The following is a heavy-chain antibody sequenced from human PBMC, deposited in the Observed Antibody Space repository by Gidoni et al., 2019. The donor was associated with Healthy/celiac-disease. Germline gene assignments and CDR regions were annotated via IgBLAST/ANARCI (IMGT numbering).Heavy chain of an antibody. J-gene: IGHJ4*02. CDR1: GFTFSSHA. Sequence: EVQLLESGGGLVQPGGSLRPSCSASGFTFSSHAMSWVGQAPGKGRGWVSAISGSGGSTYYADSVKGRFTISRDNSKNTLYLQMNSLRAEDTAVYYCAKGAKWLDYWGQGTLVTVSS. V-gene: IGHV3-23*01. D-gene: IGHD3-22*01. CDR3: AKGAKWLDY. CDR2: ISGSGGST.